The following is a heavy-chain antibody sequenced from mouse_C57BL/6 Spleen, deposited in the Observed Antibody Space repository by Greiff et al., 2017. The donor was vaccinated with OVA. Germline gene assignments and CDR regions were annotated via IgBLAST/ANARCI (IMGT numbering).Heavy chain of an antibody. CDR1: GYTFTSYW. D-gene: IGHD1-1*01. CDR2: IDPSDSET. CDR3: ARLDYGPYYFDY. J-gene: IGHJ2*01. Sequence: VQLQQPGAELVRPGSSVKLSCKASGYTFTSYWMHWVKQRPIQGLEWIGNIDPSDSETHYNQKFKDKATLTVDKSSSTAYMQLSSLTSEDSAVYYCARLDYGPYYFDYWGQGTTLTVSS. V-gene: IGHV1-52*01.